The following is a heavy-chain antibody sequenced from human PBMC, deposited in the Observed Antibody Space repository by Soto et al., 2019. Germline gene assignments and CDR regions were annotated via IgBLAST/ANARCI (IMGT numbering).Heavy chain of an antibody. Sequence: QVQLVQSGAEVKKPGASVKVSCKASGYTFTSYVISWVRQAPGQGLEWMGRISVHNGNTDYAQKLQGIVTMTTDTSTSTAYMELRSLRSDDTAVYYCARDRAAVGGDFYYYMDVWGKGTTVTVSS. CDR1: GYTFTSYV. CDR3: ARDRAAVGGDFYYYMDV. CDR2: ISVHNGNT. D-gene: IGHD2-15*01. J-gene: IGHJ6*03. V-gene: IGHV1-18*01.